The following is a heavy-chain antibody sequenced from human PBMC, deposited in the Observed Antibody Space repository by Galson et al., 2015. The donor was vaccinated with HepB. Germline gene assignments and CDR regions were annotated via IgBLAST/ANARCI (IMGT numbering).Heavy chain of an antibody. J-gene: IGHJ4*02. CDR1: GYTFTSYY. Sequence: SVKVSCKASGYTFTSYYMHWVRQAPGQGLEWMGIINPNSGRTSYAQKFQGRVTLTRDTSTRTVYMEVSSLRSEDTAVYYCARDPTYYDFWSALGECDHWGQGTLVTVSS. D-gene: IGHD3-3*01. CDR2: INPNSGRT. V-gene: IGHV1-46*01. CDR3: ARDPTYYDFWSALGECDH.